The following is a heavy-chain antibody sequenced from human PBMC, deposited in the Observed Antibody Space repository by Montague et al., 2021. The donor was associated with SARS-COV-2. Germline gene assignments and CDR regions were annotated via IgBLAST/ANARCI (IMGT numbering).Heavy chain of an antibody. J-gene: IGHJ6*02. CDR1: GGSISSGGYY. D-gene: IGHD3-3*01. V-gene: IGHV4-31*03. Sequence: TLSLTCTVSGGSISSGGYYWSWIRQHPGKGLEWIGYIDYSGSTYYNPSLKSRVTISVDTSKNQFSLKLSSVTAADTAVYYCARGRLTIFGVVTALDVWGQGTTVTVSS. CDR3: ARGRLTIFGVVTALDV. CDR2: IDYSGST.